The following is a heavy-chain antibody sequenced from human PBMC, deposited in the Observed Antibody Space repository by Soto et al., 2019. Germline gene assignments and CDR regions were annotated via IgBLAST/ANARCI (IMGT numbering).Heavy chain of an antibody. CDR1: GYTFTSYG. J-gene: IGHJ4*02. V-gene: IGHV1-18*01. CDR3: ARDSGDIVVVVAATLGNYFDY. Sequence: ASVKVSCKASGYTFTSYGISWVRQAPGQGLEWMGWISAYNGNTNYAQKLQGRVTMTTDTSTSTAYMELRSLRSDDTAVYYCARDSGDIVVVVAATLGNYFDYWGQGTLVTVSS. D-gene: IGHD2-15*01. CDR2: ISAYNGNT.